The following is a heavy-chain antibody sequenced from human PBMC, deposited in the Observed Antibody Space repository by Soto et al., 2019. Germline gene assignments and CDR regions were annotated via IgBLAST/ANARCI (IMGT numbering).Heavy chain of an antibody. J-gene: IGHJ4*02. Sequence: GASVKVSCKASGGTFSNYAISRVRQAPGQGLEWMGWISAYNGNTNYAQKLQGRVTMTTDTSTSTAYMELRSLRSDDTAVYYCARESEYYFDYWGQGTLVTASS. CDR1: GGTFSNYA. V-gene: IGHV1-18*01. CDR2: ISAYNGNT. CDR3: ARESEYYFDY.